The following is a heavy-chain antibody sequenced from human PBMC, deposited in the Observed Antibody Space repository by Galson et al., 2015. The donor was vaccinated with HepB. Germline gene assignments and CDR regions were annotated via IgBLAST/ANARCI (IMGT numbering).Heavy chain of an antibody. CDR2: IYSSGST. J-gene: IGHJ3*02. CDR3: ARVTDAFDI. CDR1: GGSISSYY. V-gene: IGHV4-59*01. Sequence: SETLSLICTVSGGSISSYYWSWIRQPPGKGLEWIGYIYSSGSTNYNPSLKSRVTISVDTSKNQFSLKLSSVTAADTAVYYCARVTDAFDIWGQGTMVTVSS.